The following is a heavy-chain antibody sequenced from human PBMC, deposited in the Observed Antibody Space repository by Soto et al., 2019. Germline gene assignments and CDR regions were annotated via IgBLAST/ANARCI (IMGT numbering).Heavy chain of an antibody. V-gene: IGHV1-2*02. CDR2: IHPNSGGS. CDR1: GYTFTDYY. Sequence: QMQLVQSGAEVKQPGASVKVSCKASGYTFTDYYIQWVRQAPGQGLEWMGWIHPNSGGSKYAQKFQGRGTMTRDTSMNTAYMELSRLISDDTGVYYCARDPEVAVAAHDTPDYWGQGTLVTVSS. J-gene: IGHJ4*02. CDR3: ARDPEVAVAAHDTPDY. D-gene: IGHD6-19*01.